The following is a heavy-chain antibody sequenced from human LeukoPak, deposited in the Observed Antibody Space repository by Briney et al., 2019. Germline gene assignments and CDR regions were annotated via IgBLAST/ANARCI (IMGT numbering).Heavy chain of an antibody. CDR2: INPNSGGT. CDR3: ARLQAHMRITIFGVAAKTGAFDI. D-gene: IGHD3-3*01. CDR1: GYTFTGYY. Sequence: ASVKVSCKASGYTFTGYYMHWVRQAPGQGLEWMGWINPNSGGTNYAQKFQGRVTMTRDTSISTAYMELSRLRSDDTAVYYCARLQAHMRITIFGVAAKTGAFDIWGQGTMVTVSS. V-gene: IGHV1-2*02. J-gene: IGHJ3*02.